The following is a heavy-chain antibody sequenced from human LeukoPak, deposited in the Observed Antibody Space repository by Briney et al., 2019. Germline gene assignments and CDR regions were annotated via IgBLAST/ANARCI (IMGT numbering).Heavy chain of an antibody. CDR2: IYYSGST. D-gene: IGHD5-24*01. Sequence: RPSETLSLTCTASGGSISSYYWSWIRQPPGKGLEWIGYIYYSGSTKYNPSLKSRVTISVDTSKNQFSLKLRSVTAADTAVYYCARGARAGYNLEPFDYWGQGTLVTVSS. J-gene: IGHJ4*02. CDR1: GGSISSYY. V-gene: IGHV4-59*08. CDR3: ARGARAGYNLEPFDY.